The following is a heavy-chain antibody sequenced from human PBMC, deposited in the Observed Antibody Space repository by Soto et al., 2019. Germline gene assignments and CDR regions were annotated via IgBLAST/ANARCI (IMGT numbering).Heavy chain of an antibody. V-gene: IGHV1-69*13. CDR3: ASIDRRGYSYGYLGVGTNWFDP. Sequence: GASVKVSCKASGGTFSSYAISWVRQAPGQGLEWMGGIIPIFGTANYAQKFQGRVTITADESTSTAYMELSSLRSEDTAVYYCASIDRRGYSYGYLGVGTNWFDPWGQGTLVTVSS. CDR2: IIPIFGTA. D-gene: IGHD5-18*01. CDR1: GGTFSSYA. J-gene: IGHJ5*02.